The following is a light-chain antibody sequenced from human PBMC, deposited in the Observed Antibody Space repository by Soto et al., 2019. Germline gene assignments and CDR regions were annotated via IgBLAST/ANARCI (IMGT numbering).Light chain of an antibody. Sequence: DIQVTQSPSSLSASLGDRVTITCRTSQNIASFLNWFQHKPGRAPKLLISGASRLQTGVPSRFSGSGSGTSFPLTITSLQPEDFAAYYCQQSYTPPPTFGQGTRVQIK. V-gene: IGKV1-39*01. J-gene: IGKJ1*01. CDR3: QQSYTPPPT. CDR1: QNIASF. CDR2: GAS.